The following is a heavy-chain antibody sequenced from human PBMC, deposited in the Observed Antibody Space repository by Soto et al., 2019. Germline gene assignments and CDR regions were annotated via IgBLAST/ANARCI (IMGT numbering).Heavy chain of an antibody. CDR3: ATESRDGYNYFDY. J-gene: IGHJ4*02. CDR1: GYSISSGYY. D-gene: IGHD5-12*01. Sequence: SETLSLTCAVSGYSISSGYYWGWIRQPPGKGLEWIGSIYHSGSTYYNPSLKSRVTISVDTSKNQFSLKLSSVTAADTAVYYCATESRDGYNYFDYWGQGTLVTVSS. V-gene: IGHV4-38-2*02. CDR2: IYHSGST.